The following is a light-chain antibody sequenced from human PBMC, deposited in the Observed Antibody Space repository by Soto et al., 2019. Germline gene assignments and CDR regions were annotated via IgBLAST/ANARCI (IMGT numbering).Light chain of an antibody. CDR3: QQCDHSPLT. Sequence: EIVLTQSPCILSLSAGERATLSCRASQTITNNHVAWYQQKPGQAPRLIIDDAVNRDTGVPDRFSGSGSGTDFTLTISSLEPEDFAVYFCQQCDHSPLTFGQGTKVEIK. CDR2: DAV. V-gene: IGKV3-20*01. CDR1: QTITNNH. J-gene: IGKJ1*01.